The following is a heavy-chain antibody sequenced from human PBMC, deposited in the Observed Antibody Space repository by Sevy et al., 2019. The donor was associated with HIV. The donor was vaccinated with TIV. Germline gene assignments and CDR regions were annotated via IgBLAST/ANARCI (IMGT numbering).Heavy chain of an antibody. Sequence: GGSLRLSCAASGFTFSSYAMSWVRQAPGKGLEWVSAISGSGGSTYYADSVKGRFTISRDNSKNTLYLQMNSLRAEDTAVYYCAKEGLPWGFGELLSFLDYWGQGTLVTVSS. CDR2: ISGSGGST. CDR3: AKEGLPWGFGELLSFLDY. CDR1: GFTFSSYA. V-gene: IGHV3-23*01. J-gene: IGHJ4*02. D-gene: IGHD3-10*01.